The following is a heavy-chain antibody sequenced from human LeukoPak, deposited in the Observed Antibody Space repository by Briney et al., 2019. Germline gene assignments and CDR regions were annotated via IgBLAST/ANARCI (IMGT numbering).Heavy chain of an antibody. D-gene: IGHD6-13*01. V-gene: IGHV1-69*04. CDR2: IIPILGIA. Sequence: GASVKVSCKASGYTFTSYGISWVRQAPGQGLEWMGRIIPILGIANYAQKFQGRVTITTDESTSTAYMELSSLRSEDTAVYYCARSQYSSSWSWWFDPWGQGTLVTVSS. CDR3: ARSQYSSSWSWWFDP. CDR1: GYTFTSYG. J-gene: IGHJ5*02.